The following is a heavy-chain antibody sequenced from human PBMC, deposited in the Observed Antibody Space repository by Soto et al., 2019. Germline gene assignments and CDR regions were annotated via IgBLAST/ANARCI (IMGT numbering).Heavy chain of an antibody. J-gene: IGHJ6*02. D-gene: IGHD1-1*01. V-gene: IGHV5-51*01. CDR1: GYSFTSYW. CDR2: IYPGDSDT. Sequence: PGESLKISCKGSGYSFTSYWIGWVRQMPGKGLEWMGIIYPGDSDTGYSPSFQGQVTISADKSISTAYLQWSSLKASDTAMYYCARHGTRSDYYYYGMDVWGQGTTVTVSS. CDR3: ARHGTRSDYYYYGMDV.